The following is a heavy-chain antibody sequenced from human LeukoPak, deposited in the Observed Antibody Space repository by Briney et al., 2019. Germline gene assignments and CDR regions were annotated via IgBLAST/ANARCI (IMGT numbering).Heavy chain of an antibody. J-gene: IGHJ4*02. CDR1: GFTFNKYF. CDR2: IHQDGSEK. Sequence: PGGSLRLSCEASGFTFNKYFMSWVRQAPGKGLEWVANIHQDGSEKNYVDSVKGRFTISRDNAKNSLHLQMNRLRAEDTAVYFCAKRGVVIRVILVGFHKEAYYFDSWGQGALVTVSS. V-gene: IGHV3-7*03. D-gene: IGHD3-22*01. CDR3: AKRGVVIRVILVGFHKEAYYFDS.